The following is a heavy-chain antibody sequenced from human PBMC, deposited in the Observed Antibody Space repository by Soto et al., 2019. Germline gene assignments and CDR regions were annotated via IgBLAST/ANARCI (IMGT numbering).Heavy chain of an antibody. CDR2: IIGSGSST. CDR3: AKDYHYCSGPRCYSGGDYYYYGMDV. D-gene: IGHD2-2*02. J-gene: IGHJ6*02. V-gene: IGHV3-23*01. Sequence: EVQLLESGGGLVQPGGSLRLSCAASGFTYSSYAMSWVRQAPGKGLEWVSGIIGSGSSTYHADSVKGRFTISRDNSKNTLDLQMNGLRAEDTAVYYCAKDYHYCSGPRCYSGGDYYYYGMDVWGQGTTVTVSS. CDR1: GFTYSSYA.